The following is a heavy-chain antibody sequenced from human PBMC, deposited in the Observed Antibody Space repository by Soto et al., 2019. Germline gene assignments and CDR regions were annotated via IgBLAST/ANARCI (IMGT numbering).Heavy chain of an antibody. J-gene: IGHJ4*02. CDR2: IYWDDDK. V-gene: IGHV2-5*02. CDR3: AHSSPTALIRAEFDY. Sequence: QITLKESGPTLVKPTQTLTLTCTFSGFSLSTSGVGVGWIRQPPGKALEWLALIYWDDDKRYSPSLKSRLTITKDTTKNQVVLTMTNMDPVDTATYYCAHSSPTALIRAEFDYWGQGTLVTVSS. CDR1: GFSLSTSGVG. D-gene: IGHD5-18*01.